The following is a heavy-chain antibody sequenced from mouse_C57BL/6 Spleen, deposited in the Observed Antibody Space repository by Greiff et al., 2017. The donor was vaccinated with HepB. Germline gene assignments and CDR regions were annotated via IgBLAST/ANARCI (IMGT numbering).Heavy chain of an antibody. CDR3: ASSRAMDY. CDR2: INPGSGGT. Sequence: QVQLQQSGAELVRPGTSVKVSCKASGYSFTNYLIEWVKQRPGQGLEWIGVINPGSGGTNYNEKFKGKATLTADKSSSTAYMQLSSLTSEDSAVYFCASSRAMDYCGQGTSFTVSP. J-gene: IGHJ4*01. V-gene: IGHV1-54*01. CDR1: GYSFTNYL.